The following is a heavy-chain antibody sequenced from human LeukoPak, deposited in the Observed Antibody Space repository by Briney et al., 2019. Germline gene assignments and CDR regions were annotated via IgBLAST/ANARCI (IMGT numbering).Heavy chain of an antibody. CDR3: AREADSAFDI. V-gene: IGHV3-23*01. CDR2: ISGSGGST. CDR1: GFTFSSYG. Sequence: GGTLRLSCAASGFTFSSYGMSWVRQAPGKGLEWVSAISGSGGSTYYADSVKGRFTISRDIAKNSLDLQMNSLKAEDTALYYCAREADSAFDIWGRGTMVTVSS. J-gene: IGHJ3*02.